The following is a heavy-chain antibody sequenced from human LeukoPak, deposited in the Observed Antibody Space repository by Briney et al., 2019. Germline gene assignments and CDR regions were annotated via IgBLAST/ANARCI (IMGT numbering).Heavy chain of an antibody. V-gene: IGHV4-34*01. CDR1: GFTVSSNY. CDR3: ARVRGRGYYDSRFDFDY. Sequence: GSLRLSCAASGFTVSSNYMSWIRQPPGKGLEWIGEINHSGSTNYNPSLKSRVTISVDTSKNQFSLKLSSVTAADTAVYYCARVRGRGYYDSRFDFDYWGQGTLVTVSS. CDR2: INHSGST. J-gene: IGHJ4*02. D-gene: IGHD3-22*01.